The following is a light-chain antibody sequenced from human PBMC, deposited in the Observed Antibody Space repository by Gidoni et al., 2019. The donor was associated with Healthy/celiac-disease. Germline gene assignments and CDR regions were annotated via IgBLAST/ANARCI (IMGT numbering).Light chain of an antibody. CDR1: SSDFGGYNY. CDR3: SSYTSISTVV. V-gene: IGLV2-14*01. Sequence: QSALTQPAAVSGSPGQSITIACTGTSSDFGGYNYVSWYQQHPGKAPTLMIYEVSNRHSGVSNRFSGSKSGNTAALTISGLQAEDEAEYYCSSYTSISTVVFGGGSKLTVL. J-gene: IGLJ2*01. CDR2: EVS.